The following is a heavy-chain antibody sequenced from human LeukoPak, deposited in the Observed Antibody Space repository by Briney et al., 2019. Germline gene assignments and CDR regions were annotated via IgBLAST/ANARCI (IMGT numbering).Heavy chain of an antibody. CDR2: IRSKAFGGTP. CDR1: GFTFDDYA. J-gene: IGHJ4*02. V-gene: IGHV3-49*03. D-gene: IGHD4-17*01. Sequence: GGSLRLSCSASGFTFDDYAVSWFRQAPGKGLEWVGFIRSKAFGGTPEYAASVRGRFTISRDDSKSIAYLQMNSLKTEDAAVYYCTRNTVTVHFDYWSQGTLVTVSS. CDR3: TRNTVTVHFDY.